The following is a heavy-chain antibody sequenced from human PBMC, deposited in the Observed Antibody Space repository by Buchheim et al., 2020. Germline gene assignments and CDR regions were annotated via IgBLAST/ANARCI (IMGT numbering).Heavy chain of an antibody. V-gene: IGHV4-39*01. CDR2: IYYSGST. Sequence: QLQLQESGPGLVKPSETLSLTCTVSGGSISSSSYYWGWIRQPPGKGLEWIGSIYYSGSTYYNPSLKSRVTISVDTSKNQFSLKLSSVTAADTAVYYCARHARGGYSSSWYGPDYWGQGTL. CDR1: GGSISSSSYY. D-gene: IGHD6-13*01. J-gene: IGHJ4*02. CDR3: ARHARGGYSSSWYGPDY.